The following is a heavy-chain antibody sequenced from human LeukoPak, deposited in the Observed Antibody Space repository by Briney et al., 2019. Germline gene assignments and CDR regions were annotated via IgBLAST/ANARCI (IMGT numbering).Heavy chain of an antibody. J-gene: IGHJ4*02. Sequence: PGGSLRLSCAASGFTFSGYWMSWVRQAPGKGLEWVADIEHEGNEKYYVVSVKGRFTISRDNAKNSLYLQMNSLRAEDTALYYCAKGIYDSSGYFDYWGQGTLVTVSS. D-gene: IGHD3-22*01. V-gene: IGHV3-7*03. CDR1: GFTFSGYW. CDR3: AKGIYDSSGYFDY. CDR2: IEHEGNEK.